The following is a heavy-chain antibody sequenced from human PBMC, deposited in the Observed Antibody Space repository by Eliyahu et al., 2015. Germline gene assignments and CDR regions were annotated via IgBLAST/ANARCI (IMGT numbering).Heavy chain of an antibody. Sequence: QVQLVQSGAEVKEPGAXVKVSCEAAGYIFTNYDISWVRQVPGQGLEWMGWIATYNGKTNYAQKFQGRVTMTTDTSTSTAYMEVRSLRSDDTAVYYCARDRSSSDYWGQGTLVAVSS. D-gene: IGHD6-6*01. J-gene: IGHJ4*02. V-gene: IGHV1-18*04. CDR2: IATYNGKT. CDR1: GYIFTNYD. CDR3: ARDRSSSDY.